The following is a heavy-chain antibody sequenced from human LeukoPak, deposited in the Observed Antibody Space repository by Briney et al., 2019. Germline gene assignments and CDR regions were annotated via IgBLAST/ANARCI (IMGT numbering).Heavy chain of an antibody. V-gene: IGHV3-11*01. D-gene: IGHD3-10*01. Sequence: GGSLRLSCAASGFTFSDYYMSWIRQAPGKGLEWVSYISSSGSTIYYADSVKGRFTISRDNAKNSLYLQMNSLRAEDTAVYYCARTMVRGSHAFDIWGQGTMVTVSS. CDR3: ARTMVRGSHAFDI. CDR2: ISSSGSTI. J-gene: IGHJ3*02. CDR1: GFTFSDYY.